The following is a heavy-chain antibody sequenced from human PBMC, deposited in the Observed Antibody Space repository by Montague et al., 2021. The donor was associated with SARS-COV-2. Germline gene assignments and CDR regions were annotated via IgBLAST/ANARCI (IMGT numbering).Heavy chain of an antibody. CDR3: ARAQLDFDWLSMPISHWFDP. V-gene: IGHV4-31*03. Sequence: TLSLTCTVSGGSISSGGYYWSWIRQHPGKGLEWIGYIYYSGNTYYNPSLKSRVTISVDTSKNQFSLKLGSVTAADTAGYYCARAQLDFDWLSMPISHWFDPWGQGTLATVSS. J-gene: IGHJ5*02. CDR2: IYYSGNT. D-gene: IGHD3-9*01. CDR1: GGSISSGGYY.